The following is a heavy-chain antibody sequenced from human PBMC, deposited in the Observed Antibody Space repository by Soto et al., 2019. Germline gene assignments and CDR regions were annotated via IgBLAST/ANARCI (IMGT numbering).Heavy chain of an antibody. Sequence: PGGSLRLSCAASGFTFSSYGMSWVRQAPGKGLEWVANIKQDGSEKYYVDSVKGRFTISRDNAKNSLYLQMNSLRAEDTAVYYCARGSGSYWGQGTLVTVSS. D-gene: IGHD1-26*01. J-gene: IGHJ4*02. CDR1: GFTFSSYG. CDR2: IKQDGSEK. V-gene: IGHV3-7*01. CDR3: ARGSGSY.